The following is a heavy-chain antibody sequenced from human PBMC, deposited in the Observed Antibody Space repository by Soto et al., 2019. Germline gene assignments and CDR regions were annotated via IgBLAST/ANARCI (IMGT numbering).Heavy chain of an antibody. V-gene: IGHV3-15*01. J-gene: IGHJ3*02. CDR1: GFNFNIAW. Sequence: EGQLVESGGGLVEPGGSLRLSCAASGFNFNIAWMNWVRQAPGKGLEWLGRIKSKGGGETTDYAAFVKGRFTISRDDSKKTLYLQMNSLESEDTAVYYCTHVLARPPNEAFDIWGQGTMVTVSS. D-gene: IGHD3-3*02. CDR2: IKSKGGGETT. CDR3: THVLARPPNEAFDI.